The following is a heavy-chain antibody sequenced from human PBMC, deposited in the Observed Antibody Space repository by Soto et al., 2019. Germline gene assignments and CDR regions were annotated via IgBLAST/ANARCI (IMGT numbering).Heavy chain of an antibody. CDR2: IIPIFGKA. V-gene: IGHV1-69*01. J-gene: IGHJ6*02. D-gene: IGHD4-17*01. CDR1: GGTFSSYA. Sequence: QVQLVQSGAEVKKPGSSVKVSCKASGGTFSSYAISWVRQAPGQGLEWMGGIIPIFGKANYAQKFQGRVTITADESTSTAYMELSSLRSEDTAVYYCARGGYGGNAEDYYYGMDVWGQGTTVTVSS. CDR3: ARGGYGGNAEDYYYGMDV.